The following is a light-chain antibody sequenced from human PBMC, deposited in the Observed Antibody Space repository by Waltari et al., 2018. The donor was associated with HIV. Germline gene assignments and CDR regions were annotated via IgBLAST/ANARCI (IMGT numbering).Light chain of an antibody. CDR3: YSATDVYRVV. J-gene: IGLJ2*01. V-gene: IGLV3-27*01. Sequence: SYELTQPSSVSVSPGQTARITCSGDVLAKKHARWFQQKSGQAPLVVIYKDTERPSEIPERFSGSSSGTTVTLTINGAQVEDEADYYCYSATDVYRVVFGGGTQLTVL. CDR2: KDT. CDR1: VLAKKH.